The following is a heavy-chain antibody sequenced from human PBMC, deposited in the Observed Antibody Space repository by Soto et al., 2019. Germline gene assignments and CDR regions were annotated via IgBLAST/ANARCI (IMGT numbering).Heavy chain of an antibody. J-gene: IGHJ6*04. CDR1: GYTFTSYY. V-gene: IGHV1-46*01. CDR2: INPSVSST. Sequence: ASVKVSCKASGYTFTSYYVYWVRQAPGQGLEVMGIINPSVSSTSYAQKFQDRVTMTRDTSTSTVYMELSSLRSEDTAVYYCAKESNHPMGGMDCWGKGNMVTVSA. D-gene: IGHD1-26*01. CDR3: AKESNHPMGGMDC.